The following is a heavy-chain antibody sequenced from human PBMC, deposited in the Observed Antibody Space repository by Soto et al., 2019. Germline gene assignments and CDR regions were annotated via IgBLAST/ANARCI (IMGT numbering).Heavy chain of an antibody. J-gene: IGHJ4*02. D-gene: IGHD6-13*01. CDR1: GFTFSSYG. CDR3: ATDRSSWYDY. V-gene: IGHV3-48*04. CDR2: ISSGGGTI. Sequence: GGSLRLSCAASGFTFSSYGMHWVRQAPGKGLEWVSVISSGGGTIYYADSVKGRFTISRDNAKNSLFLQMNSLRAEDTAVYYCATDRSSWYDYWGQGTLVTVSS.